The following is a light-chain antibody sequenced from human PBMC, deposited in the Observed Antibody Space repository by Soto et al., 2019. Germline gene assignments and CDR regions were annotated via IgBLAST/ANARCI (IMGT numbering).Light chain of an antibody. J-gene: IGKJ5*01. CDR1: QSVSNN. V-gene: IGKV3-15*01. CDR2: YAS. CDR3: QQYNNWPPIT. Sequence: EIMMTQSPATLSVSPGERATLSCRASQSVSNNLAWYQQKPGQAPRLLIYYASTRATGIPARFSRSGSGTEFPLTISSLQSEDFALYYCQQYNNWPPITFGQGTRLEIK.